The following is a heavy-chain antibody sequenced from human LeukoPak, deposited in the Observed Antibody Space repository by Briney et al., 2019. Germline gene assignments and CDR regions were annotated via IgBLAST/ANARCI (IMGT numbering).Heavy chain of an antibody. V-gene: IGHV3-33*01. CDR3: ATDISTHYFGS. J-gene: IGHJ4*02. Sequence: GRSLRLSCAASGISFRSYGMHWVRQAPGKGLEWVTFIWYDTSNKYYAESVKGRFTISRDNSRNTVFLQMNSLRAEDTAIYYCATDISTHYFGSWGQGTLVTVSS. D-gene: IGHD3-9*01. CDR2: IWYDTSNK. CDR1: GISFRSYG.